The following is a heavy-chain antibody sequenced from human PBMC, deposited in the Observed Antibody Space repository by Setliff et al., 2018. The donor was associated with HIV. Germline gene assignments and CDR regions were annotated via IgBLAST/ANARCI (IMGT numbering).Heavy chain of an antibody. V-gene: IGHV4-34*01. CDR3: ARRFGASYLFSGYMDV. Sequence: SETLSLTCAVYGGSLSGYYWSWIRQAPGKGLEWIGEIKPSGSTNYNPSLKSRATISVDKAKNQFSLKLTSVTAADTSVYFCARRFGASYLFSGYMDVWGKGTTVTVSS. CDR1: GGSLSGYY. J-gene: IGHJ6*03. CDR2: IKPSGST. D-gene: IGHD1-26*01.